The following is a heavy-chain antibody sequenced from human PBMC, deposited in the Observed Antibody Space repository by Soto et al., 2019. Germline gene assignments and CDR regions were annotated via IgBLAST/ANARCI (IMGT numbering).Heavy chain of an antibody. J-gene: IGHJ4*02. Sequence: PSETLSLTCTVSGSSISSSSYFWGWIRQPPGKGLEWIGSIYYSGSTYYNPSLKSRVTMSVDTSKNQFSLKLSSVTAADTALYYCARRRDYGDRIFDYWGQGTLVTVSS. CDR2: IYYSGST. D-gene: IGHD4-17*01. CDR1: GSSISSSSYF. CDR3: ARRRDYGDRIFDY. V-gene: IGHV4-39*01.